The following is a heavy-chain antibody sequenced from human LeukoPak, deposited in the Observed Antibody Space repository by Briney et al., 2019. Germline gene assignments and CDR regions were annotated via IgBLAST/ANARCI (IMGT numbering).Heavy chain of an antibody. CDR1: GFTFSSYG. J-gene: IGHJ3*02. CDR3: ARVKSGSYYAFDI. D-gene: IGHD1-26*01. V-gene: IGHV3-30*02. Sequence: GGSLRLSCAASGFTFSSYGMHWVRQAPGKGLEWVAFIRYDGSNKYYADSVKGRFTISRDNSKNTLYLQMNSLRAEDTAVYYCARVKSGSYYAFDIWGQGTMVTVSS. CDR2: IRYDGSNK.